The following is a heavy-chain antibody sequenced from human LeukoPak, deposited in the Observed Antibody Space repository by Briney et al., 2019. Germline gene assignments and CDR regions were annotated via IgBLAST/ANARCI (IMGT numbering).Heavy chain of an antibody. V-gene: IGHV3-23*01. J-gene: IGHJ4*02. Sequence: GGSLRLSCAASGFTFRSYVMSWVRQAPGKGLEWVSGFAGSAYYADSVKGRFTISRDNSKNTLYLQMNSLRTEDTAMYYCARDLFAMTQWEQLGYWGQGTLVTVSS. CDR2: FAGSA. CDR1: GFTFRSYV. CDR3: ARDLFAMTQWEQLGY. D-gene: IGHD1-26*01.